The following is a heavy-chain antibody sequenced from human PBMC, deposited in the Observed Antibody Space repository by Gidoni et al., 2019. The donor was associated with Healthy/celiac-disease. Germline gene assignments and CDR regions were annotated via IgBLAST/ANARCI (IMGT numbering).Heavy chain of an antibody. D-gene: IGHD3-3*01. CDR1: GFSLSNARMG. Sequence: QVTLKESGPVLVKPTETLTLTCTVSGFSLSNARMGVSWIRQPPGKALEWLAHIFSNDEKSYSTSLKSRLTISKDTSKSQVVLTMTNMDPVDTATYYCARMHYYDFWSGHNWFDPWGQGTLVTVSS. J-gene: IGHJ5*02. CDR2: IFSNDEK. V-gene: IGHV2-26*01. CDR3: ARMHYYDFWSGHNWFDP.